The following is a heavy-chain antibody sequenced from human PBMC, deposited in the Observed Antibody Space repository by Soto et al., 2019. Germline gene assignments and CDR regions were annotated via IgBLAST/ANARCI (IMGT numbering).Heavy chain of an antibody. D-gene: IGHD2-15*01. CDR1: GYTFTRFG. CDR3: AKDCSGASCGFDI. Sequence: QVQLVQSGTEVKKPGASVKVSCKASGYTFTRFGISWVRQAPGQGLEWMGWISAYNGNTVHAQKFRGRVNMTTDTSTSTAYMELGSLKSDNTAIYYCAKDCSGASCGFDIWGQGTLVTVSS. V-gene: IGHV1-18*01. CDR2: ISAYNGNT. J-gene: IGHJ4*02.